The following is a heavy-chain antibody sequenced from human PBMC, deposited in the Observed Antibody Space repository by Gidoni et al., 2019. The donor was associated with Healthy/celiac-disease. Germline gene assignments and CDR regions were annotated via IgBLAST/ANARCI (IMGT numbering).Heavy chain of an antibody. CDR1: GGSISSSSYY. Sequence: QLQLQESGPGLVKPSETLSLTCTVSGGSISSSSYYWGWLRQPPGQGLEWSGSIYYSGSTYYNPSLKSRVTISVDTSKNQFSLKLSSVTAADTAVYYCARFKGTYDFWSGYSHNWFDPWGQGTLVTVSS. D-gene: IGHD3-3*01. J-gene: IGHJ5*02. CDR2: IYYSGST. V-gene: IGHV4-39*01. CDR3: ARFKGTYDFWSGYSHNWFDP.